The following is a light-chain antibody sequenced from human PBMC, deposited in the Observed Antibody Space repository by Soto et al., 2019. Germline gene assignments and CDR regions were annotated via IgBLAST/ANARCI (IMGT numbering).Light chain of an antibody. Sequence: QSALTQPASVSGSPGQPIAISCTGTSSDVGSHNHVSWYQQYPGKAPKLIIYEVSNRPSGVSARFSGSKFGSTASLTISGLQAEDEAEYYCNSLSAAGSSYVFGPGTKVTVL. CDR2: EVS. CDR3: NSLSAAGSSYV. CDR1: SSDVGSHNH. V-gene: IGLV2-14*01. J-gene: IGLJ1*01.